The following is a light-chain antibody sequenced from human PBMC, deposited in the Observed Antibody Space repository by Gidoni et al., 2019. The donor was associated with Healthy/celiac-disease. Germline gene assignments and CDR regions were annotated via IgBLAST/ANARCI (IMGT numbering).Light chain of an antibody. CDR2: GAS. CDR3: QNSYSAPWT. Sequence: DIQMTQSPSSLSASIGDRVTITCRASQDIRPFLNWYQQKPGQAPKLLISGASNLRSEVPSRFSGGGSGTDFSLTSSRHQPEDVATYYCQNSYSAPWTFGEGTKVEIK. CDR1: QDIRPF. J-gene: IGKJ1*01. V-gene: IGKV1-39*01.